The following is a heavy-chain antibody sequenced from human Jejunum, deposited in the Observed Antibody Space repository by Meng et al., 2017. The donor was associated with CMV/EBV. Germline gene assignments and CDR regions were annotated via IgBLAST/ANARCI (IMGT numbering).Heavy chain of an antibody. CDR2: IGGNGGST. J-gene: IGHJ4*02. V-gene: IGHV3-23*01. CDR3: AKRPSGDYMLFDY. Sequence: CAASGFIFSTYAMSWVRQAPGKGLEWVSGIGGNGGSTYYADSVKGRFTISRDNPKNTLYLQMSSLRAEDTAIYYCAKRPSGDYMLFDYWGQGSLVTVSS. CDR1: GFIFSTYA. D-gene: IGHD4-17*01.